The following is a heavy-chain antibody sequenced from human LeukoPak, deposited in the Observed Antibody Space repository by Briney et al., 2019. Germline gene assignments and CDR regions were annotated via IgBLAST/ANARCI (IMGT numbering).Heavy chain of an antibody. V-gene: IGHV1-8*01. CDR1: GYTFTNND. CDR3: ARPHCSSTDCHPPEWFHP. D-gene: IGHD2-2*01. CDR2: MNPNSGNT. J-gene: IGHJ5*02. Sequence: ASVKVSCKTSGYTFTNNDINWVRQATGQGLEWMGWMNPNSGNTGYAQKFQGRVTMTRNTSISTAYMELSSLRSEDTAVYYCARPHCSSTDCHPPEWFHPWGQGTLVTVSS.